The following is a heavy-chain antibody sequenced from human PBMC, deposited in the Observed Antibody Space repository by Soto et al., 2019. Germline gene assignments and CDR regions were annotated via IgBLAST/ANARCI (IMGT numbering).Heavy chain of an antibody. D-gene: IGHD3-22*01. CDR1: GGSISSGGYY. J-gene: IGHJ4*02. V-gene: IGHV4-31*03. Sequence: QVQLQESGPGLVKPSQTLSLTCTVSGGSISSGGYYWSWIRQHPEKGLECIGYIYYSGSTYYNPSLKSRVTISLDTSKNQFSLKLSSVTAADTAVYYCARSRPYDSSGYYYVDSWGQGTLVTVSS. CDR2: IYYSGST. CDR3: ARSRPYDSSGYYYVDS.